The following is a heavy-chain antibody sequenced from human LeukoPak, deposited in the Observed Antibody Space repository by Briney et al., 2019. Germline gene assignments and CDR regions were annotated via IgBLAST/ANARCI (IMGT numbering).Heavy chain of an antibody. Sequence: GGSLRLSCAASGSTFDDYAMHWVRQAPGKGLEWVSLISWDGGSTYYADSVKGRFTISRDNSKNSLYLQMNSLRAEDTALYYCAKGGDGYNYYYYMDVWGKGTTVTVSS. CDR1: GSTFDDYA. CDR2: ISWDGGST. D-gene: IGHD5-24*01. CDR3: AKGGDGYNYYYYMDV. J-gene: IGHJ6*03. V-gene: IGHV3-43D*03.